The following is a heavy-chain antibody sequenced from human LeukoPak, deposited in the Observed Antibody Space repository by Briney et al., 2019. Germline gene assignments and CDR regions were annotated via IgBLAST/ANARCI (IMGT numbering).Heavy chain of an antibody. CDR3: VQCGGDCYTSSH. CDR2: IYPGDSNT. V-gene: IGHV5-51*01. J-gene: IGHJ4*02. Sequence: GESLKISCESFGYSFTSYWIGWVRQMPGKGLEWMGIIYPGDSNTRYSPSFQGQVTISADKSISTAYLQWSSLRASDSAMYYCVQCGGDCYTSSHWGQGTLVTVSS. D-gene: IGHD2-21*02. CDR1: GYSFTSYW.